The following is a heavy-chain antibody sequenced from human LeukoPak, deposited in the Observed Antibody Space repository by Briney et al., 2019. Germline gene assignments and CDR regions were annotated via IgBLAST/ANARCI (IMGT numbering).Heavy chain of an antibody. Sequence: SETLSPTCTVSGGSISSGSYYWSWIRQPAGKGLEWIGRIYTSGSTNYNPSLKSRVTISVDTSKNQFSLKLSSVTAADTAVYYCARDRRGRTTYGSGSYRSYYFDYWGQGTLVTVSS. CDR3: ARDRRGRTTYGSGSYRSYYFDY. D-gene: IGHD3-10*01. CDR1: GGSISSGSYY. J-gene: IGHJ4*02. V-gene: IGHV4-61*02. CDR2: IYTSGST.